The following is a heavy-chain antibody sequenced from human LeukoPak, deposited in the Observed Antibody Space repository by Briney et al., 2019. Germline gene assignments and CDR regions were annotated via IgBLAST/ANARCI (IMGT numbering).Heavy chain of an antibody. CDR1: GGSISSGSYY. CDR2: IYTSGST. J-gene: IGHJ4*02. V-gene: IGHV4-61*02. D-gene: IGHD3-16*02. Sequence: SQTLSLTCTVSGGSISSGSYYWSWIRQPAGKGLEWIGRIYTSGSTYYNPSLKSRVTISVDTSKNQFSLKLSSVTAADTAVYYCASLLLNYDYVWGSYRYTNFDYWGQGTLVTVSS. CDR3: ASLLLNYDYVWGSYRYTNFDY.